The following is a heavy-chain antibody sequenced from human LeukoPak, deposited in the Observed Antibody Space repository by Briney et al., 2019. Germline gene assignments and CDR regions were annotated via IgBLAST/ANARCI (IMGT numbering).Heavy chain of an antibody. Sequence: PGGSLRLSCAASGFTFSSYWMSWVRQAPGKGLEWVANIKQDGSEKYYVDSVKGRFTISRDNAKNSLYVQMNSLRAEDTAVYYCAKSWNYYDSSGDDALDIWGQGTMVTVSS. CDR2: IKQDGSEK. V-gene: IGHV3-7*01. CDR1: GFTFSSYW. J-gene: IGHJ3*02. D-gene: IGHD3-22*01. CDR3: AKSWNYYDSSGDDALDI.